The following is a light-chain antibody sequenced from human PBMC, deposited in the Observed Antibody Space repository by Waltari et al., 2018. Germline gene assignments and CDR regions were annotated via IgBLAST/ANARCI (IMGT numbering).Light chain of an antibody. J-gene: IGKJ4*01. CDR2: AAS. Sequence: DIQMTQSPSTLSASVGDRVTITCRASQSISTWLAWYQQKPGKAPKFLIYAASSLQSGVPSRFSGSGSGTEFTLTINNLQPDDFATYYCQQYNTYSLTFGGGTKVEIK. CDR3: QQYNTYSLT. CDR1: QSISTW. V-gene: IGKV1-5*03.